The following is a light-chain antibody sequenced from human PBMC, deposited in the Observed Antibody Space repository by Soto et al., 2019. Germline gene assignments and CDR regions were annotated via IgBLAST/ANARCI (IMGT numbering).Light chain of an antibody. Sequence: QSALTQPASVSGSPRQSITISCTGASSDVGGYTYVSWYQQHPDKAPKLMIYEVNNRPSGVSHRFSGSKSGNTASLTISGLQAEDEADYYCSSYTSSSTLYVFGTGTKLTVL. V-gene: IGLV2-14*01. CDR2: EVN. J-gene: IGLJ1*01. CDR3: SSYTSSSTLYV. CDR1: SSDVGGYTY.